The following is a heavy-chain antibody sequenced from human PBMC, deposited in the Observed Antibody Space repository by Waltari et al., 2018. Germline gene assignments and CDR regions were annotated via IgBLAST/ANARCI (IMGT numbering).Heavy chain of an antibody. V-gene: IGHV4-61*02. CDR2: IYTSGST. Sequence: QVQLQESGPGLVKPSQTLSLTCTVSGGSISSGSYYWSWIRQPAGKGLEWIGRIYTSGSTNYNPSLKSRVTISVDTSKNQFSLKLSSVTAADTAVYYCARQSGGLPVDYWGQGTLVIVSS. CDR3: ARQSGGLPVDY. CDR1: GGSISSGSYY. D-gene: IGHD2-21*02. J-gene: IGHJ4*02.